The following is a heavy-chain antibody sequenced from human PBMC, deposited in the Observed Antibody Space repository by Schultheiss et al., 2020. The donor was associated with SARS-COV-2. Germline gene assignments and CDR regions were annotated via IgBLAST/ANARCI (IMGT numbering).Heavy chain of an antibody. D-gene: IGHD2-21*02. CDR3: AKDSGDYDYYYYGMDV. V-gene: IGHV3-9*01. CDR1: GFTFSSYA. Sequence: GGSLRLSCAASGFTFSSYAMHWVRQAPGKGLEWVSGISWNSGSIGYADSVKGRFTISRDNAKNSLYLQMNSLRAEDTALYYCAKDSGDYDYYYYGMDVWGQGTTVTVSS. CDR2: ISWNSGSI. J-gene: IGHJ6*02.